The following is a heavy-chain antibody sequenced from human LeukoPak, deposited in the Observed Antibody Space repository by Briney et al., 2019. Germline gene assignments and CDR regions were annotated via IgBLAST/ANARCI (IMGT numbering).Heavy chain of an antibody. Sequence: PGGSLRLSCAASGFTFSSYAMSWVRQAPGKGLEWVSAISGSGGSTYYADSVKGRFTISRDNSKNTLYLQMNSLRAEDTAVYYCARKRGYGSGSYYMTPIDYWGQGTLVTVSS. CDR1: GFTFSSYA. CDR2: ISGSGGST. D-gene: IGHD3-10*01. CDR3: ARKRGYGSGSYYMTPIDY. J-gene: IGHJ4*01. V-gene: IGHV3-23*01.